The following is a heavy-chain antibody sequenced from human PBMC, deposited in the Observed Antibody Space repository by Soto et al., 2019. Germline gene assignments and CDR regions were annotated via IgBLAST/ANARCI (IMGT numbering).Heavy chain of an antibody. CDR1: GGTFSSYT. V-gene: IGHV1-69*02. D-gene: IGHD1-1*01. J-gene: IGHJ3*02. Sequence: GASVKVSCKASGGTFSSYTISWVRQAPGQGLEWMGRIIPILGIANYAQKFQGRVTITADKSTSTAYMELSSLRSEDTAVYYCVGHPIGELDQRRLVFDIWGQGTLVTVS. CDR2: IIPILGIA. CDR3: VGHPIGELDQRRLVFDI.